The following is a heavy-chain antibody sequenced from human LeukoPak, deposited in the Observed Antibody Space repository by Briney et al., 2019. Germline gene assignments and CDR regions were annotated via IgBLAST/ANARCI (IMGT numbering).Heavy chain of an antibody. CDR3: ARGGHLRYGDTQNWFDP. CDR2: IMPMFGKA. J-gene: IGHJ5*02. V-gene: IGHV1-69*06. CDR1: GYTFTGYY. Sequence: SVKVSCKASGYTFTGYYMHWVRQAPGQGLEWMGGIMPMFGKANYAQKFQGRVTTTADKATSTAYMELSSLRSEDTAVYYCARGGHLRYGDTQNWFDPWGQGTLVTVSS. D-gene: IGHD4-17*01.